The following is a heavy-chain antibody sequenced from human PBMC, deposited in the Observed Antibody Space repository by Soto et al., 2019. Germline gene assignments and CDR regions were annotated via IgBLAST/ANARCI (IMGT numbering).Heavy chain of an antibody. J-gene: IGHJ4*02. CDR1: PFTVSTNY. CDR2: IYSGGST. D-gene: IGHD6-19*01. CDR3: ARANVAGRAFGH. Sequence: GGCLRLSGAAAPFTVSTNYMSWVRQAPGKGLEWVSVIYSGGSTYYADSVKGRFSISRDSSKNTVYLQMNSLRAEDTDVYYCARANVAGRAFGHWGEGILGTVSS. V-gene: IGHV3-66*01.